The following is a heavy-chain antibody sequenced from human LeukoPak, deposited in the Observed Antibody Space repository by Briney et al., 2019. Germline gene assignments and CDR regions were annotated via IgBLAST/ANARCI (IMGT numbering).Heavy chain of an antibody. D-gene: IGHD6-6*01. J-gene: IGHJ5*02. CDR1: GGSFSGYY. CDR3: ASRIAARLGWFDP. Sequence: PSETLSLTCAVYGGSFSGYYWSWIRQPPGKGLEWIGEINHSGSTNYNPSLKSRVTISVDTSKNQFSLKLSSVTAADTAVYYCASRIAARLGWFDPWGQGTLVTVSS. CDR2: INHSGST. V-gene: IGHV4-34*01.